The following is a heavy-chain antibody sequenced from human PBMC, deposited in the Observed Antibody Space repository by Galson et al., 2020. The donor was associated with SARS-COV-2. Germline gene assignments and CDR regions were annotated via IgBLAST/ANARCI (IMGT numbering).Heavy chain of an antibody. Sequence: SATLSLTCAVSGGSISSSNWWSWVRQPPGKGLEWIGEIYHSGSTNYNPSLKSRVTISVDKSKNQFSLKLSSVTAADTAVYYCARGWSGYYYWFDPWGQGTLVTVSS. CDR2: IYHSGST. D-gene: IGHD3-3*01. J-gene: IGHJ5*02. V-gene: IGHV4-4*02. CDR1: GGSISSSNW. CDR3: ARGWSGYYYWFDP.